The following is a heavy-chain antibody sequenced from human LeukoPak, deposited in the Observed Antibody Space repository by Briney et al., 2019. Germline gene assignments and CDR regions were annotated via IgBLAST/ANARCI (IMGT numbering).Heavy chain of an antibody. D-gene: IGHD4-17*01. CDR2: INHSGST. CDR1: GGSFSGYY. Sequence: SETLSLTCAVYGGSFSGYYWSWIRQPPGKGLEWIEEINHSGSTNYNPSLKSRVTISVDTSKNQFSLKLSSVTAADTAVYYCARGRRSTVTAFDYWGQGTLVTVSS. J-gene: IGHJ4*02. CDR3: ARGRRSTVTAFDY. V-gene: IGHV4-34*01.